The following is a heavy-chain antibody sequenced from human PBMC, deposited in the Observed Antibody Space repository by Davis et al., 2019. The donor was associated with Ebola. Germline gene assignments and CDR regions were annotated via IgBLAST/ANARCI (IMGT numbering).Heavy chain of an antibody. J-gene: IGHJ5*02. D-gene: IGHD3-10*01. Sequence: AASVKVSCKASGYTFSIYDMHWVRQAPGQGLEWMGMINTSGGSTGYAQKFQGRVTMTMDTSTSTVYMELSSLRSEDTAVYYCARERPLFGSGTKNWFELWGQGTLVTASS. CDR2: INTSGGST. CDR1: GYTFSIYD. CDR3: ARERPLFGSGTKNWFEL. V-gene: IGHV1-46*01.